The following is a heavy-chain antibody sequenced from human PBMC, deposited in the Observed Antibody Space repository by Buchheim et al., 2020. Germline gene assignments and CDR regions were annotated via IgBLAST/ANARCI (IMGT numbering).Heavy chain of an antibody. CDR2: ISAYNGNP. CDR3: ARVIGFHGSSSLPSY. J-gene: IGHJ4*02. D-gene: IGHD3-22*01. Sequence: QVQLVQSGAEVKKPGASVKVSCKASGYTFTSYGISWVRQAPGQGLEWMGWISAYNGNPNYAQKLQGRVTMTTDTSTSPAHMELRSLGSDDTAVYYCARVIGFHGSSSLPSYWGKGTLVTVSS. V-gene: IGHV1-18*04. CDR1: GYTFTSYG.